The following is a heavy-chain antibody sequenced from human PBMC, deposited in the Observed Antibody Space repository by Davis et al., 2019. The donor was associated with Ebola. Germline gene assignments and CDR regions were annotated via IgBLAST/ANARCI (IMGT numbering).Heavy chain of an antibody. CDR1: GGSFSSHP. V-gene: IGHV1-69*01. D-gene: IGHD3-9*01. Sequence: SVTVSCTTSGGSFSSHPIGWVRQAPRQGLEWMGGIIPIFDTPHYAQKFQGRITITADASTSTAYMELSSLRSEDTATYFCARDFDGGNYYFDYWGPGTPVTVSS. CDR2: IIPIFDTP. J-gene: IGHJ4*02. CDR3: ARDFDGGNYYFDY.